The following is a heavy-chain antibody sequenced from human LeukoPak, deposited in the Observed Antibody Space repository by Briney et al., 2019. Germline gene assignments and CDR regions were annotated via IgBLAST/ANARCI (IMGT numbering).Heavy chain of an antibody. V-gene: IGHV4-4*07. J-gene: IGHJ6*03. CDR2: IYTSGST. Sequence: SETLSLTCTVSGGSISSYYWSWIRQPAGKGLEWIGRIYTSGSTNYNPSLKSRVTMSVDTSKNQFSLKLSSVTAADTAVYYCARGGGITMVRGVIPVYYYYYMDVWGKGTTVTISS. CDR3: ARGGGITMVRGVIPVYYYYYMDV. D-gene: IGHD3-10*01. CDR1: GGSISSYY.